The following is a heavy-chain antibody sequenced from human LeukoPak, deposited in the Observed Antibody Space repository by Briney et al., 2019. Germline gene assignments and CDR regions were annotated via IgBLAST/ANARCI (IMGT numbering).Heavy chain of an antibody. J-gene: IGHJ4*02. CDR3: ATSNIVVVVAPPDY. CDR2: ISAYNGNT. CDR1: GYTFTSYG. Sequence: ASVKVSCKASGYTFTSYGFSWVRQAPGQGLEWMGWISAYNGNTNYAQKLQGRVTTTTDTSTSTAYMELRSLRSDDTAVYYCATSNIVVVVAPPDYWGQGTLVTVSS. D-gene: IGHD2-15*01. V-gene: IGHV1-18*01.